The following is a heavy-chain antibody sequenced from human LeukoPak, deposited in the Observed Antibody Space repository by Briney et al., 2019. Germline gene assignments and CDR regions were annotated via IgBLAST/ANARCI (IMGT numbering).Heavy chain of an antibody. D-gene: IGHD2-2*01. CDR1: GFTSSSYA. V-gene: IGHV3-30-3*01. CDR2: ISYDGTNK. Sequence: PGRSLRLSCAASGFTSSSYAMHWVRQAPGKGLEWVTIISYDGTNKYYADSVKGRFTISRDNSKNTQHLQMNSLRPEDTAVYYCARGAPAYCSSSSCAFDFWGQGILVSVSS. J-gene: IGHJ4*02. CDR3: ARGAPAYCSSSSCAFDF.